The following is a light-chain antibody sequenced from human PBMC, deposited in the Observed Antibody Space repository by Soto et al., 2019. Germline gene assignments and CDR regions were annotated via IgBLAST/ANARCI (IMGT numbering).Light chain of an antibody. J-gene: IGKJ2*01. Sequence: EVVMTQSPATVSVSPGESATLSCRASQSVSSNLAWYQQKPGQAPRLLIYGASTRATGTPARFSGSGSGTEFTLTISSLQSEDFVVYYCQQYNSWPPYTFGQGTKLEIK. V-gene: IGKV3-15*01. CDR3: QQYNSWPPYT. CDR1: QSVSSN. CDR2: GAS.